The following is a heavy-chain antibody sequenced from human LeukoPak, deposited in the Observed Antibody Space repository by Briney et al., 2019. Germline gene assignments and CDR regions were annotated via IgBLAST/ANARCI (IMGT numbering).Heavy chain of an antibody. CDR2: INPNSGGT. J-gene: IGHJ6*03. CDR3: ARPAAYYDFWSGYQYYMDV. CDR1: GYTFTGYY. Sequence: ASVKVSCKASGYTFTGYYMHWVRQAPGQGLEWMGRINPNSGGTNYAQKFQGRVTMTTDTSTSTAYMELRSLRSDDTAVYYCARPAAYYDFWSGYQYYMDVWGKGTTVTVSS. D-gene: IGHD3-3*01. V-gene: IGHV1-2*06.